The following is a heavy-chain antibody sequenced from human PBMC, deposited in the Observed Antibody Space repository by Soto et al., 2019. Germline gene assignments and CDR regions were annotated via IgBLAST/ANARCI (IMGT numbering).Heavy chain of an antibody. J-gene: IGHJ4*02. Sequence: QVQLVESGGGVVQPGGSLRLSCTVSGFTFSRYGMHWVRRDPGKGLEWVAVIWYDGSKKYYADSVKGRFAISRDDSKNTLYLQMNSRRAEDTAVYSCARDLGTTNYYFDYWRQGTLVTGSS. D-gene: IGHD3-16*01. V-gene: IGHV3-33*01. CDR2: IWYDGSKK. CDR3: ARDLGTTNYYFDY. CDR1: GFTFSRYG.